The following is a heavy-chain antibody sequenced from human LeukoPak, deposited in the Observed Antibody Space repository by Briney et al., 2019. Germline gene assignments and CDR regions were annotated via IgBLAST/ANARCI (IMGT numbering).Heavy chain of an antibody. J-gene: IGHJ3*02. Sequence: GGSLRLSCAASGFTFSSHSMNWVRQAPGKGLEWVSSIISSSTYIYYADSVKGRFTISRDNAKNSLYLQMTSLRAEDTAVYYCARVFVDTAMVRAFDIWGQGTMVTVSS. D-gene: IGHD5-18*01. CDR2: IISSSTYI. CDR1: GFTFSSHS. V-gene: IGHV3-21*01. CDR3: ARVFVDTAMVRAFDI.